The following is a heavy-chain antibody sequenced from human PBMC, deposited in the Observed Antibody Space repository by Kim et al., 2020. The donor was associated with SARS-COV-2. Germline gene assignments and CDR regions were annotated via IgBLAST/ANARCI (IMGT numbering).Heavy chain of an antibody. D-gene: IGHD7-27*01. CDR1: GGSVSSGSYF. Sequence: SETLSLTCTVSGGSVSSGSYFWSWIRQPPGKGLQWIGYIYYTGNTNYNPSLKSRVTISMDTSKNQFSLRLSSVTAADTAVYYCARDAVGMENWGQGTLVT. J-gene: IGHJ4*02. CDR3: ARDAVGMEN. V-gene: IGHV4-61*01. CDR2: IYYTGNT.